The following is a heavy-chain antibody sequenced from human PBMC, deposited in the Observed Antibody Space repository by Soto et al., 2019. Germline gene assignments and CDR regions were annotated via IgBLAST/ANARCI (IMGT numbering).Heavy chain of an antibody. Sequence: QVQLVQSGAEVKNSGASVKVSCKASGYTFTSYGFSWVRQAPGQGLEWMGWINAGNGNTKYSQKFQGRVTITRDTSASTAYMELSSLRSEDTAVYYCARTGLADYYGMDVWGQGTTVTVSS. CDR2: INAGNGNT. J-gene: IGHJ6*02. D-gene: IGHD2-21*01. CDR1: GYTFTSYG. CDR3: ARTGLADYYGMDV. V-gene: IGHV1-18*01.